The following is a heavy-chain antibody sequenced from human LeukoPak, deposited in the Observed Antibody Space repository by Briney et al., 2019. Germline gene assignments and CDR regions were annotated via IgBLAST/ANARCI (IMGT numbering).Heavy chain of an antibody. CDR1: GGSISSGLYS. J-gene: IGHJ4*02. Sequence: SETLSLTCDVSGGSISSGLYSWSWIRQPLGKGLEWIGYIYHTGSTYYNPSLKSRVTISVDTSKNQFSLKLSSVTAADTAVYYCARYGYSSVNNQRFDYWGQGTLVTVSS. CDR3: ARYGYSSVNNQRFDY. CDR2: IYHTGST. V-gene: IGHV4-30-2*01. D-gene: IGHD6-19*01.